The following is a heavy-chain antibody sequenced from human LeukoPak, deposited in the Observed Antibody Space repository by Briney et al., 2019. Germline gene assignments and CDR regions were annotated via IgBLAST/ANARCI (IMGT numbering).Heavy chain of an antibody. Sequence: PSETLSLTCTVSGGSISSYYWSWIRQPPGKGLEWIGYIYYSGSTNYNPSLKSRVTISVDTSKNQFSLKLSSVTAADTAVYYCARYSGSYWDYYYGMDVWGRGTTVTVSS. CDR3: ARYSGSYWDYYYGMDV. CDR2: IYYSGST. CDR1: GGSISSYY. J-gene: IGHJ6*02. D-gene: IGHD1-26*01. V-gene: IGHV4-59*01.